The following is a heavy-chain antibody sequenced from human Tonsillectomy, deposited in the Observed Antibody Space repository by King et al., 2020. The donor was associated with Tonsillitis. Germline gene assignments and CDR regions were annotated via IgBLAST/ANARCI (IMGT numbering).Heavy chain of an antibody. CDR3: AKFSVRRFDY. CDR1: GFTFSSYA. CDR2: ISGSVGRT. J-gene: IGHJ4*02. D-gene: IGHD3-16*02. V-gene: IGHV3-23*04. Sequence: VQLVESGGGLVQPGGSLRVSCAASGFTFSSYAMSWVRQAPGKGLEWVSAISGSVGRTYYADSVKGRVTISRDNFKNTLYLQMNSLRAEDTAVYYCAKFSVRRFDYWGQGTLVTVSS.